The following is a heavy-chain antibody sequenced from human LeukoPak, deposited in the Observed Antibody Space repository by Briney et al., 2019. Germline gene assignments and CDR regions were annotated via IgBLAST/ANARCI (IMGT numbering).Heavy chain of an antibody. Sequence: PSETLSLTCTVSGGPISSSSYYLGWIRQPPGKGLEWIGSIYYSGSTYYNPSLKSRVTISVDTSKNQFSLKLSSVTAADTAVYYCATKTSGSSIDYWGQGTLVTVSS. D-gene: IGHD3-10*01. CDR3: ATKTSGSSIDY. V-gene: IGHV4-39*01. CDR1: GGPISSSSYY. J-gene: IGHJ4*02. CDR2: IYYSGST.